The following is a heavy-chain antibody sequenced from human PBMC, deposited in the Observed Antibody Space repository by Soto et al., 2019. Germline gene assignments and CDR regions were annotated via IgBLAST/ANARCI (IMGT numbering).Heavy chain of an antibody. CDR2: IYWDDDK. D-gene: IGHD6-13*01. Sequence: SGPTLVNPTQTLTLTCTFSGFSLSTRGVGVGWIRQPPGKALEWLALIYWDDDKRYSPSLKSSLTITKDTSKNQVVLTMTNMDPVDTATYFCAHHPSSAAACNCGQRTPVPVSS. J-gene: IGHJ4*02. CDR3: AHHPSSAAACN. CDR1: GFSLSTRGVG. V-gene: IGHV2-5*02.